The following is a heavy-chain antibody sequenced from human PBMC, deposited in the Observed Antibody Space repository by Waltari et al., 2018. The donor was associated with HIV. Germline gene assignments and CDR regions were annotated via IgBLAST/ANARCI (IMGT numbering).Heavy chain of an antibody. Sequence: QVQLEQSGAEVREPGSSVKVSCKVSGGTFNDKAIAWVRQAPGEGLEWMGGIIPLAGIPNYAQKFQGRVTITANKSTSTAYMELSRLRSEDTAVYYCAREYQGSARYAYNMGIWGKGTTVIVTS. CDR3: AREYQGSARYAYNMGI. V-gene: IGHV1-69*17. CDR2: IIPLAGIP. J-gene: IGHJ6*03. D-gene: IGHD2-2*01. CDR1: GGTFNDKA.